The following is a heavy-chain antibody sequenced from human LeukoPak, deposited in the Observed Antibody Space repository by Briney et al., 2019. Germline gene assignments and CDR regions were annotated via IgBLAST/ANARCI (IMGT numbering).Heavy chain of an antibody. J-gene: IGHJ4*02. V-gene: IGHV3-30-3*01. Sequence: GGSLRLSCAASEFTFSSYTMYWVRQAPGKGLEWLAVISSDGSNKYYADSVKGRFSISRDNSKSTLYLQMNSLRTEDTAVYYCAKVAYVFWSGYSTPYYFDYWGQGTLVTVSS. CDR1: EFTFSSYT. CDR3: AKVAYVFWSGYSTPYYFDY. D-gene: IGHD3-3*01. CDR2: ISSDGSNK.